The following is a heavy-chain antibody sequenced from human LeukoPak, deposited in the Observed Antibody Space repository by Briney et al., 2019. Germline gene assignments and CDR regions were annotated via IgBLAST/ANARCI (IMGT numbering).Heavy chain of an antibody. CDR1: GGSISSSSYY. CDR2: IYYSGST. Sequence: SETLSLTCTVSGGSISSSSYYWGWIRQPPGKGLEWIGIIYYSGSTYYNPSLKSRVTISVDTSKNQFSLKLSSVTAADTAVYYCARSSSTSLHYYYYYYMDVWGKGTTVTVSS. V-gene: IGHV4-39*01. CDR3: ARSSSTSLHYYYYYYMDV. J-gene: IGHJ6*03. D-gene: IGHD2-2*01.